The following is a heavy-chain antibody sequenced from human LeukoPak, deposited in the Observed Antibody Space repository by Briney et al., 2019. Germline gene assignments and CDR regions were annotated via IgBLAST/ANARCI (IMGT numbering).Heavy chain of an antibody. Sequence: SQTLSLTCAISGDSVSSNSVTWNWIRQSPSRGLEWLGRAYYRSTWYNDYAVSVRGRITVNPDTSKNQFSLHLNSVTPEDTAIYYCARRLTQYDCFDPWGQGILVTVSS. V-gene: IGHV6-1*01. CDR2: AYYRSTWYN. J-gene: IGHJ5*02. D-gene: IGHD2-2*01. CDR3: ARRLTQYDCFDP. CDR1: GDSVSSNSVT.